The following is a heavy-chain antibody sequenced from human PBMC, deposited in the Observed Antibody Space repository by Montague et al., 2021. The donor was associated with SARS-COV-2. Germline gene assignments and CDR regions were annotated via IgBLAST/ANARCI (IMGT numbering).Heavy chain of an antibody. CDR2: VYPLAAN. CDR1: GVSITSDIYF. Sequence: TLSLTCTVSGVSITSDIYFWHWFRQPSGKGLEWIGRVYPLAANKYNPSLRSRLTLAFDTSKNQISLNLASVTAADAAVYYCASYDCWSGYTDDLWGPGIRVTVSS. D-gene: IGHD3-3*01. CDR3: ASYDCWSGYTDDL. V-gene: IGHV4-61*02. J-gene: IGHJ5*02.